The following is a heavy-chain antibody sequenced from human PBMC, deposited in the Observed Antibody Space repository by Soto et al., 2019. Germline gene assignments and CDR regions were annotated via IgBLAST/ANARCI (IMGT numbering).Heavy chain of an antibody. CDR3: ARYCSGGSGPVYYYYGMDV. D-gene: IGHD2-15*01. V-gene: IGHV3-21*01. CDR2: ISSSSSSNN. Sequence: GGSLRLSCAASGFTFSSYSMNWVRQAPGKGLEWVSSISSSSSSNNYYDDSVKSRFTISIDNAKNLLYLQMNSLRSEDTAVYYCARYCSGGSGPVYYYYGMDVWGQGTTVTVSS. CDR1: GFTFSSYS. J-gene: IGHJ6*02.